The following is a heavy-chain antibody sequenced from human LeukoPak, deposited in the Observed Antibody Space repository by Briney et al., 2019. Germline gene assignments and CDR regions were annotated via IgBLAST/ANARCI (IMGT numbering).Heavy chain of an antibody. V-gene: IGHV4-39*01. Sequence: SETLSLTCTVSGDSISNSNYYWIWIRQPPGKGLEWIGSVYYSGSTYYNPSLRSRVTISVDTPKKYFSLKLSSVTAADTAVYYCARHAGRDGYTHGAFDIWGQGTMVTVSS. CDR1: GDSISNSNYY. CDR2: VYYSGST. CDR3: ARHAGRDGYTHGAFDI. D-gene: IGHD5-24*01. J-gene: IGHJ3*02.